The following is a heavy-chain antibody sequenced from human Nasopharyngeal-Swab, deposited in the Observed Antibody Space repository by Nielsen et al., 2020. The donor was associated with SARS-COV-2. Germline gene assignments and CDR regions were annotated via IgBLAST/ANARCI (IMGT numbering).Heavy chain of an antibody. CDR3: AREIYDGHHDP. Sequence: WIRQPPGKGLEWIGYIYYSGSTNYNPSLKSRVTISVDTSKNQFSPKLSSVTAADTAVYYCAREIYDGHHDPWGQGTLVTVSS. D-gene: IGHD3-3*01. V-gene: IGHV4-59*01. CDR2: IYYSGST. J-gene: IGHJ5*02.